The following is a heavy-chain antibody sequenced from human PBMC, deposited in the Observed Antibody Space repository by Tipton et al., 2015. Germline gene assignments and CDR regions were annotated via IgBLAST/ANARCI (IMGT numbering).Heavy chain of an antibody. J-gene: IGHJ5*02. Sequence: GLVKPSETLSLACSVSGDSIRNHFWSWIRQPAGKGLEWIGRIYGGGSVDYSSSLKGRVTMSLDTSKNEFSLRLTSMSAADTAIYYCARDVVPNWFDPWGQGILVTVSS. V-gene: IGHV4-4*07. CDR3: ARDVVPNWFDP. CDR1: GDSIRNHF. CDR2: IYGGGSV.